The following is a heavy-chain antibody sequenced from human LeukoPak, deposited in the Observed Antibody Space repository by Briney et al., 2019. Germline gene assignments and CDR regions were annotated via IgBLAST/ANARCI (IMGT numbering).Heavy chain of an antibody. Sequence: PSETLSLTCTVSGGSISSYYWSWIRQPPGKGLEWIGYIYYSGSTNYNPSLKSRVTISVDTSKNQFSLKLSSVTAADTAVYYCAREGLTIFGVVLRAFDIWGQGTMVTVSS. D-gene: IGHD3-3*01. CDR2: IYYSGST. V-gene: IGHV4-59*12. J-gene: IGHJ3*02. CDR1: GGSISSYY. CDR3: AREGLTIFGVVLRAFDI.